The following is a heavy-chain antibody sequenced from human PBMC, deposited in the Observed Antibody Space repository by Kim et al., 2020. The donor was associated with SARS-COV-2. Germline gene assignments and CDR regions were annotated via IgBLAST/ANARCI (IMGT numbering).Heavy chain of an antibody. CDR3: ARGLEYSYSKSSGFDY. D-gene: IGHD5-18*01. CDR1: GFTFSSYS. J-gene: IGHJ4*02. V-gene: IGHV3-48*02. CDR2: ISSSSSTI. Sequence: GGSLRLSCAASGFTFSSYSMNWVRQAPGKGLEWVSYISSSSSTIYYADSVKGRFTISRDNAKNSLYLQMNSLRDEDTAVYYCARGLEYSYSKSSGFDYWGQGTLVTVSS.